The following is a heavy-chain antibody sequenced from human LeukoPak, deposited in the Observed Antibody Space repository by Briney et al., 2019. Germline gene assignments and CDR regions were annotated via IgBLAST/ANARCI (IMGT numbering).Heavy chain of an antibody. CDR3: AKDTLYYDSSGYYDY. CDR1: GFTFSSYA. Sequence: GGSLRLSCAASGFTFSSYAMSWVRQAPGKGLEWVSTISGSAGSTYYADSVKGRFTISRDNSKNTLYLQMNSLRAEDTAVYYCAKDTLYYDSSGYYDYWGQGTLVTVSS. V-gene: IGHV3-23*01. J-gene: IGHJ4*02. CDR2: ISGSAGST. D-gene: IGHD3-22*01.